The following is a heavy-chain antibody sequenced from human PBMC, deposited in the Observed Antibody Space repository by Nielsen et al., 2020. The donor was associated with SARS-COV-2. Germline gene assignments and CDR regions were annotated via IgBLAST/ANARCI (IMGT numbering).Heavy chain of an antibody. D-gene: IGHD6-13*01. V-gene: IGHV3-13*01. CDR2: IGTGGDT. Sequence: SLNISCAASGFTFNNYDMHWVRQATGKGLEWVSAIGTGGDTFYPGSVKGRFTISRENAKNSLYLQMNSLRAGDTAVYYCARAGALSSSWYSMDFWGQGTTVTVSS. CDR3: ARAGALSSSWYSMDF. J-gene: IGHJ6*02. CDR1: GFTFNNYD.